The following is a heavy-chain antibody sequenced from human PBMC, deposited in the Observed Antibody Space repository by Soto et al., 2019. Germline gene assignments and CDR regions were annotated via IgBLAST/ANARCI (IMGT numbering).Heavy chain of an antibody. CDR2: IYYSGST. Sequence: SSETLSLTCTVSGGSISSGGYYWSWIRQHPGKGLEWIGYIYYSGSTNYNPSLKSRVTISVDTSKNQFSLKLSSVTAADTAVYYCARTSYSGSGDYYMDVWGKGTTVTVSS. CDR3: ARTSYSGSGDYYMDV. D-gene: IGHD6-13*01. V-gene: IGHV4-61*08. CDR1: GGSISSGGYY. J-gene: IGHJ6*03.